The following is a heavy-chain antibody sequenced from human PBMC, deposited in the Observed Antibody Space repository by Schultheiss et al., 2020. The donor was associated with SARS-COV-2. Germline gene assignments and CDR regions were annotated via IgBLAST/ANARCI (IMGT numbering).Heavy chain of an antibody. CDR1: GGSISSGDYY. V-gene: IGHV4-30-4*01. J-gene: IGHJ4*02. CDR2: IYYSGST. Sequence: SQTLSLTCTVSGGSISSGDYYWSWIRQPPGKGLEWIGYIYYSGSTYYNPSLKSRVTISVDTSKNQFSLKLSSVTAADTAVYYCARVKANWNYSLDYWGQGTLVTVSS. D-gene: IGHD1-7*01. CDR3: ARVKANWNYSLDY.